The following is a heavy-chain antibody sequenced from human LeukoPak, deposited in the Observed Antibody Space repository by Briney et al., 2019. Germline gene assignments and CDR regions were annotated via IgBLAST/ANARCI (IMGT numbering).Heavy chain of an antibody. CDR2: INPNSGGT. CDR3: ARDLLRYFDWPPP. J-gene: IGHJ5*02. D-gene: IGHD3-9*01. Sequence: ASVKVSCNASGYTFTGYYMHWVRQAPGQGLEWMGWINPNSGGTNYAQKFQGRVTMTRDTSISTAYMELSRLRSDDTAVYYCARDLLRYFDWPPPWGQGTLVTVSS. CDR1: GYTFTGYY. V-gene: IGHV1-2*02.